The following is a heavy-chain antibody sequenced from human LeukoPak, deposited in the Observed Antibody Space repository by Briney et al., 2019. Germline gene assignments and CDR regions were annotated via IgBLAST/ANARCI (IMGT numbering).Heavy chain of an antibody. V-gene: IGHV3-7*01. CDR3: ARLITTFGVAHYFDY. CDR1: RFTFSNYW. J-gene: IGHJ4*02. CDR2: IKQDGSEK. D-gene: IGHD3-3*01. Sequence: GALRLSCAASRFTFSNYWMSWVRQAPGKGLEWVANIKQDGSEKYYVDSVKGRFTISRDNAKNSLYLQMNSLRAEDTAVYYCARLITTFGVAHYFDYWGQGTLVTVSS.